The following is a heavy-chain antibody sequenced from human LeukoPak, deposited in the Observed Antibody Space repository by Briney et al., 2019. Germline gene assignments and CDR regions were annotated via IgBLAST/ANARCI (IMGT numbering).Heavy chain of an antibody. D-gene: IGHD3-9*01. V-gene: IGHV3-23*01. Sequence: PGTSLRLSCVASGFTFTNYAMSWVGQAPGKGLEWVSAITGSDGTSHYADSVKGRFTISRDNSKNTLYLQVNSLRAEDTAVYYCAKWGDYDILTGYYVPDYWGQGTLVTVSS. CDR3: AKWGDYDILTGYYVPDY. CDR1: GFTFTNYA. J-gene: IGHJ4*02. CDR2: ITGSDGTS.